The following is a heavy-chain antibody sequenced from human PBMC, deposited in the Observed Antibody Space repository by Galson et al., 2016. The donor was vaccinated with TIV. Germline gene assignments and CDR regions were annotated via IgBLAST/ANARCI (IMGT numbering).Heavy chain of an antibody. CDR3: AREEGDYSNYAFY. Sequence: TLSLTCTVFGDSISSGFNIWTWIRQPAGKGLQWLGRIYARGNSDYNPSLRSRVTISADTSKNQFSLRLSSVTAIDTAVYYCAREEGDYSNYAFYWGQGTLVTVSS. J-gene: IGHJ4*02. D-gene: IGHD4-11*01. CDR2: IYARGNS. CDR1: GDSISSGFNI. V-gene: IGHV4-61*02.